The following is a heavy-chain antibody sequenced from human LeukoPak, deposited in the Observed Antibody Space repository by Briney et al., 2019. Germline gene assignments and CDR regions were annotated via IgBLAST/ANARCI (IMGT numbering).Heavy chain of an antibody. CDR2: IYYSGST. Sequence: SETLSLTCTVSGGSISSSSYYLGWIRQPPGKGLEWIGSIYYSGSTYYNPSLKSRVTISVDTSKNQFSLKLSSVTAADTAVYYCARKLLEEQWLAFYYYMDVWGKGTTVTVS. V-gene: IGHV4-39*01. J-gene: IGHJ6*03. D-gene: IGHD6-19*01. CDR1: GGSISSSSYY. CDR3: ARKLLEEQWLAFYYYMDV.